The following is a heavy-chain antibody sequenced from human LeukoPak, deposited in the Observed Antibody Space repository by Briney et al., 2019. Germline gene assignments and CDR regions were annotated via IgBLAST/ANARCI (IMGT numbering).Heavy chain of an antibody. CDR3: ARGRGKTFAYYYMDV. Sequence: ASVKVSCKASGYTFTSYDINWVRQATGQGLEWMGWMTPNSGNTGYAQKFQGRVTMTRNTSISTAYMELSSLRSEDTAVYYCARGRGKTFAYYYMDVWGKGTTVTVSS. V-gene: IGHV1-8*01. CDR1: GYTFTSYD. J-gene: IGHJ6*03. D-gene: IGHD1-14*01. CDR2: MTPNSGNT.